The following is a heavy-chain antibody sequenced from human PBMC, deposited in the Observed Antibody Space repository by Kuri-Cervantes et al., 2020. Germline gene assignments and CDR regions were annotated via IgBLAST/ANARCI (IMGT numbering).Heavy chain of an antibody. CDR1: GGSISSGDYY. CDR3: ARSTLIQPQGE. Sequence: SETLSLTCTVSGGSISSGDYYWSWIRQPPGKGLEWIGYIYYSGSTYYNPSLKSRVTISVDTSKNQFSLKLSSVTAADTAVYYCARSTLIQPQGEWSQGTLVTVSS. D-gene: IGHD5-18*01. CDR2: IYYSGST. J-gene: IGHJ4*02. V-gene: IGHV4-30-4*01.